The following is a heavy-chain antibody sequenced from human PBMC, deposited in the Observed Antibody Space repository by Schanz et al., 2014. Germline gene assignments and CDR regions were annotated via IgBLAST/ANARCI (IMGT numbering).Heavy chain of an antibody. D-gene: IGHD2-8*01. V-gene: IGHV4-59*01. Sequence: QVQLQELGPGLVKPSETLSLTCTVSGGSISSFKWSWIRQPPGKGLEYIGYIYSSGSTNYNPSLESRVTMSVDTSKNQFSLKLSSVTAADTAVYYCAREWSSFDYWGQGTLVTVSS. CDR1: GGSISSFK. J-gene: IGHJ4*02. CDR3: AREWSSFDY. CDR2: IYSSGST.